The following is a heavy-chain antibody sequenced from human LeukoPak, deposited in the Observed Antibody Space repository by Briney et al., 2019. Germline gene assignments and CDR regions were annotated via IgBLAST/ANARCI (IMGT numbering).Heavy chain of an antibody. D-gene: IGHD3-22*01. CDR2: INPSGGAT. Sequence: GASVKVSCKASGYTFTSYYMHWVRQAPGQGLEWMGIINPSGGATSYAQKFQDRVTMTRDTSTNTVYMELSSLRSDDTAVYYCAREEIYYDGSGYYYAPYFDYWGQGTLVTVSS. J-gene: IGHJ4*02. V-gene: IGHV1-46*01. CDR1: GYTFTSYY. CDR3: AREEIYYDGSGYYYAPYFDY.